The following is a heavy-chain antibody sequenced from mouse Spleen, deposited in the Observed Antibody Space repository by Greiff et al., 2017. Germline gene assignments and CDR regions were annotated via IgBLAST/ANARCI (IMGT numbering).Heavy chain of an antibody. D-gene: IGHD1-1*01. Sequence: QVQLKQPGAELVKPGASVKMSCKASGYTFTSYWITWVKQRPGQGLEWIGDIYPGSGSTNYNEKFKSKATLTVDTSSSTAYMQLSSLTSEDSAVYYCARGGVILLLDWGQGTTLTVSS. CDR2: IYPGSGST. V-gene: IGHV1-55*01. J-gene: IGHJ2*01. CDR1: GYTFTSYW. CDR3: ARGGVILLLD.